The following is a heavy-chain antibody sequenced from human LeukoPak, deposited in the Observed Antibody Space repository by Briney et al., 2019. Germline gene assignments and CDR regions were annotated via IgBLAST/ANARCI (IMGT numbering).Heavy chain of an antibody. CDR2: IYPGDSDP. CDR3: ARLSERGYDSSGYYFGY. CDR1: GYSFTSYW. J-gene: IGHJ4*02. V-gene: IGHV5-51*01. Sequence: GESLNISCKGSGYSFTSYWIGWVPQMPGKGLEWMGIIYPGDSDPRYSPSFQGQVTISADKSISTAYLQWSSLKASDTAMYYCARLSERGYDSSGYYFGYWGQGTLVTVSS. D-gene: IGHD3-22*01.